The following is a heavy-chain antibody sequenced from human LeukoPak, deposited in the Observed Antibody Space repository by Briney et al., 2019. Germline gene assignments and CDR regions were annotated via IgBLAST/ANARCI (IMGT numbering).Heavy chain of an antibody. D-gene: IGHD6-13*01. J-gene: IGHJ4*02. CDR1: GRSINSHY. Sequence: SETLSLTCTVSGRSINSHYWSWIRQPPGKGLEWIGYVFNGGSTNYNPSLKSRVTMSVDTSRDQFSLRLTSVTAADTAIYYCATRPAGSTWYGVFDYWSQGTLVTVSS. CDR3: ATRPAGSTWYGVFDY. CDR2: VFNGGST. V-gene: IGHV4-59*11.